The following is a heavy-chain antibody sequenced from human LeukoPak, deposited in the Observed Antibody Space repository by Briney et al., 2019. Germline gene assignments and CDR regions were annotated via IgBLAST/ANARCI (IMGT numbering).Heavy chain of an antibody. Sequence: GGSLRLSCAASGFTFSSYGMHWVRQAPGKGLEWVAFIRYDGSNKYYADSVKGRFTISRDNSKNTLYLQMNSLRAEDTAVYYCASGVWGHTVFKEVVQYDHWGQGSLVTVSS. J-gene: IGHJ4*02. CDR1: GFTFSSYG. V-gene: IGHV3-30*02. CDR2: IRYDGSNK. D-gene: IGHD3-16*01. CDR3: ASGVWGHTVFKEVVQYDH.